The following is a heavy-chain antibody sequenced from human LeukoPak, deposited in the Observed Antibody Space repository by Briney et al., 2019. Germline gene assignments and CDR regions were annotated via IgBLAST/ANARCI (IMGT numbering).Heavy chain of an antibody. Sequence: ASVRVSCKASGSFTGEYVHWVRQAPGQGLEWLGWINPDTGGTNFAQKSQGGVTMAGDTSISTAYMELSRLTSDDTAVYYCARSPYDSGSYVSAPWGQGTQVTVSS. D-gene: IGHD3-10*01. V-gene: IGHV1-2*02. J-gene: IGHJ5*02. CDR2: INPDTGGT. CDR1: GSFTGEY. CDR3: ARSPYDSGSYVSAP.